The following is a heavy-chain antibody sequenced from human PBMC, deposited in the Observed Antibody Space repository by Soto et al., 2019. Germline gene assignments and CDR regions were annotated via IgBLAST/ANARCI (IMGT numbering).Heavy chain of an antibody. CDR3: ARGVVASTSINHNWFDH. V-gene: IGHV4-31*03. CDR2: IYYSGST. D-gene: IGHD2-15*01. CDR1: GASISSGGYY. Sequence: SETLSLTCTVSGASISSGGYYWSWIRQHPGKGLEWIGFIYYSGSTYYNPSLKSRLGMSVDASKNQFSLKVTSVTAADTAVYYCARGVVASTSINHNWFDHWGQGTLVTVS. J-gene: IGHJ5*02.